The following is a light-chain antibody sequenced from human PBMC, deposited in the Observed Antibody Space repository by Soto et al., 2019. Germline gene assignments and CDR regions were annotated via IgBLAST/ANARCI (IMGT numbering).Light chain of an antibody. V-gene: IGKV1-39*01. CDR2: AAS. CDR3: QQSYRTQLT. CDR1: QSISSS. Sequence: DIQMTQSPSSLSASVGDRVTITCRASQSISSSLNWYQQKPGKAPKLLIYAASSLQSGVPSRFSGSGSGTDFTITISSLQPEDFATYYCQQSYRTQLTFGGGTKVEIK. J-gene: IGKJ4*01.